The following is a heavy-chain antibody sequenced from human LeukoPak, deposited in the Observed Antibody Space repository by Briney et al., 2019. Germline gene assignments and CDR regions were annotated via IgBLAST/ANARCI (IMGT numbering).Heavy chain of an antibody. CDR3: AKGVYYCSSSTCPQYYYYMDV. CDR2: IRYDGTDK. CDR1: GFTFSSYG. V-gene: IGHV3-30*02. J-gene: IGHJ6*03. D-gene: IGHD2-2*01. Sequence: GGSLRLSCAASGFTFSSYGLHWVRQAPGKVLEWVTFIRYDGTDKYYADSVKGRFTISRDDSKNTLYLQMNSLRPEDTAVYYCAKGVYYCSSSTCPQYYYYMDVWGKGTTVTVSS.